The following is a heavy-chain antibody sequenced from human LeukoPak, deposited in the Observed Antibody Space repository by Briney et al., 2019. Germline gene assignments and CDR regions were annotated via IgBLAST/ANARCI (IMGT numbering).Heavy chain of an antibody. CDR3: AREIVVVPAAIIDY. CDR1: GFTFSSYA. J-gene: IGHJ4*02. V-gene: IGHV3-64*01. CDR2: ISSNGGST. D-gene: IGHD2-2*01. Sequence: PGGSLRLSCAASGFTFSSYAMHWVRQAPGKGLEYVSAISSNGGSTYYANSVKGRFTISRDNSKNTLYLQMGSLRAEDTAVYYCAREIVVVPAAIIDYWGQGTLVTVSS.